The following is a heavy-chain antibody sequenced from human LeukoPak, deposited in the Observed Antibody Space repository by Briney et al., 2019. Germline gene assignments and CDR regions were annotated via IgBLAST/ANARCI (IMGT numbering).Heavy chain of an antibody. CDR2: INPNSGNT. D-gene: IGHD1-20*01. V-gene: IGHV1-8*02. Sequence: ASVKVSCKASGYTFTGYYMHWVRQAPGQGLEWMGWINPNSGNTGYAQQFQGRVTMARNTSISTAYMELSSLRSEDTAVYYCARGGYKRNDISYMDVWGKGTTVTISS. J-gene: IGHJ6*03. CDR3: ARGGYKRNDISYMDV. CDR1: GYTFTGYY.